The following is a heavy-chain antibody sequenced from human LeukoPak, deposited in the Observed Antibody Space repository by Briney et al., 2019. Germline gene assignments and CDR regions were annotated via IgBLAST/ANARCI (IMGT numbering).Heavy chain of an antibody. CDR3: NVRWGPNSDY. V-gene: IGHV3-74*01. D-gene: IGHD7-27*01. J-gene: IGHJ4*02. CDR2: INDGSTT. CDR1: GFTFSTFW. Sequence: PGGSLRLSCAASGFTFSTFWMHWVRQTPGKGLVWVSRINDGSTTHYADSVKGRFTISRDNAKNTLFLHMNSLRAEDTAVYYCNVRWGPNSDYWGQGTLVTVSS.